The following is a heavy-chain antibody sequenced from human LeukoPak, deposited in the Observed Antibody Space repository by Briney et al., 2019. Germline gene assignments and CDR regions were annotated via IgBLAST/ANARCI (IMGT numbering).Heavy chain of an antibody. J-gene: IGHJ4*02. D-gene: IGHD4-17*01. V-gene: IGHV4-59*01. CDR3: ARHYYGDVYYFDF. Sequence: SETLSLTCTVSGGSISSYYWSWIRQPPGKGLEWIGYIYYSGSTNYNPSLKSRVTISLDTSKNHFSLKLTSVTAADTAVYYCARHYYGDVYYFDFWGQGTLVTVSS. CDR1: GGSISSYY. CDR2: IYYSGST.